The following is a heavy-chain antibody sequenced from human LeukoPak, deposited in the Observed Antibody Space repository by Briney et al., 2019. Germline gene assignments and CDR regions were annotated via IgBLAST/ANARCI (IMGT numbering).Heavy chain of an antibody. Sequence: SETLSLTCTVSGGSISSSSYYWGWIRQPPGKGLEWIGSIYYSGSTYYNPSLKSRVTISVDTSKNQFSLKLSSVTAADTAVYYCAREFSGYIDFWGQGTLVTVSS. CDR1: GGSISSSSYY. CDR2: IYYSGST. D-gene: IGHD1-26*01. CDR3: AREFSGYIDF. J-gene: IGHJ4*02. V-gene: IGHV4-39*02.